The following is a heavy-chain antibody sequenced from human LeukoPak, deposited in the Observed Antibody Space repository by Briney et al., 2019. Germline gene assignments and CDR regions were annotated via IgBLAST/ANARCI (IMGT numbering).Heavy chain of an antibody. CDR1: GGSISGYY. V-gene: IGHV4-34*01. J-gene: IGHJ4*02. D-gene: IGHD2-21*02. CDR2: INHSGST. Sequence: SETLSLTCAVYGGSISGYYWGWIRQSPGKGLEWIGEINHSGSTNYNPSLKSRVTISVDASKNQLSLKLSSVTAADTAVYYCARTATCGGDCYKLDYWGQGTLVTVSS. CDR3: ARTATCGGDCYKLDY.